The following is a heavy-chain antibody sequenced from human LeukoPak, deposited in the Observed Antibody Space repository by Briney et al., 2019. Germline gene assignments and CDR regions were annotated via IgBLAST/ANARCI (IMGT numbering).Heavy chain of an antibody. Sequence: GGSLRLSCAASGFTFSSNSMSWVRQAPGKGLEWVSAISGDGAATQYADSVRGRFTISRDNSKNTVYLQMNSLKTDDTAVYYCGRVEYDTSVIDYWGQGTLVTVSS. CDR1: GFTFSSNS. CDR3: GRVEYDTSVIDY. D-gene: IGHD3-22*01. J-gene: IGHJ4*02. V-gene: IGHV3-23*01. CDR2: ISGDGAAT.